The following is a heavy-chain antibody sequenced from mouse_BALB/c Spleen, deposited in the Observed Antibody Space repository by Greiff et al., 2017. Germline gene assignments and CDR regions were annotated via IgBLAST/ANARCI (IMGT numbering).Heavy chain of an antibody. CDR2: INPGSGGT. Sequence: VQRVESGAELVRPGTSVKVSCKASGYAFTNYLIEWVKQRPGQGLEWIGVINPGSGGTNYNEKFKGKATLTADKSSSTAYMQLSSLTSDDSAVYFCASGGKGAMDYWGQGTSVTVSS. CDR1: GYAFTNYL. CDR3: ASGGKGAMDY. D-gene: IGHD2-1*01. V-gene: IGHV1-54*01. J-gene: IGHJ4*01.